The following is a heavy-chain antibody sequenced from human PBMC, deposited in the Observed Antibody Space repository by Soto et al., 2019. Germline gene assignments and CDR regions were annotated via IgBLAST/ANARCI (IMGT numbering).Heavy chain of an antibody. D-gene: IGHD2-21*02. CDR2: IFPRLGTT. CDR3: AIDARCCGGDCYSLVY. Sequence: SVKVSCKASGGAFNNYPISWVRQAPGQGLEWMGGIFPRLGTTTYAQKEQGRVSMTADESTSTVYMELSGLRSEDTAIYYCAIDARCCGGDCYSLVYWGQGTLVTVPS. J-gene: IGHJ4*02. V-gene: IGHV1-69*13. CDR1: GGAFNNYP.